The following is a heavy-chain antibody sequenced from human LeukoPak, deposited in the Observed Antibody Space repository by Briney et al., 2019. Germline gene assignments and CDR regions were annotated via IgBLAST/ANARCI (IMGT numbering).Heavy chain of an antibody. Sequence: PGGSLRLSCAASGFTFSSYAMSWVRQAPGKGLEWVSAISGSGGSTYYADSVKGRFTTSRDNSKNTLYLQMNSLRAEDTAVYYCAKDFDIVVVSAPIDYWGQGTLVTVSS. CDR3: AKDFDIVVVSAPIDY. V-gene: IGHV3-23*01. CDR1: GFTFSSYA. J-gene: IGHJ4*02. D-gene: IGHD2-2*01. CDR2: ISGSGGST.